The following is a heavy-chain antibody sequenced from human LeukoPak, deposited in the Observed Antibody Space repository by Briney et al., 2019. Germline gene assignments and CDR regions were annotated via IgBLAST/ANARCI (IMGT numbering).Heavy chain of an antibody. J-gene: IGHJ5*02. CDR1: GYTFTSYD. CDR3: ARAAYQLLADYPFDP. Sequence: GASVKVSCKASGYTFTSYDINWVRQATGQGLEWMGWMNPNSGNTGYAQKFQGRVTMTRNTSISTAYMELSSLRSEDTAVYYCARAAYQLLADYPFDPWGQGTLVTVSS. CDR2: MNPNSGNT. D-gene: IGHD2-2*01. V-gene: IGHV1-8*01.